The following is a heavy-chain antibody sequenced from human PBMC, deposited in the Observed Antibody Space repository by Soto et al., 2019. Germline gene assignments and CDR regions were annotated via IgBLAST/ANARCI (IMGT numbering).Heavy chain of an antibody. D-gene: IGHD4-17*01. CDR1: GGSFSGYY. Sequence: LETLSLTCAVYGGSFSGYYWSWIRQPPGKGLEWIGEINHSGSTNYNPSLKSRVTISVDTSKNQFSLKLSSVTAADTAVYYCASLFYGKNWFDPWGQGTLVTVSS. J-gene: IGHJ5*02. V-gene: IGHV4-34*01. CDR2: INHSGST. CDR3: ASLFYGKNWFDP.